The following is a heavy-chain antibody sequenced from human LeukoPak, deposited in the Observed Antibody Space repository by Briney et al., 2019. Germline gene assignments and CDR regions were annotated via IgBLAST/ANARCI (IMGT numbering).Heavy chain of an antibody. J-gene: IGHJ2*01. D-gene: IGHD2-2*01. Sequence: GGSLRLSCAASGFTFSSYWMSWVRQAPGKGLEWVANIKQDGSEKYYVDSVKGRFTISRDNAKNSLYLQMNSLRAEDTAVYYCAREDIVVVPAATYWYFDLWGRGTLVTVS. CDR2: IKQDGSEK. CDR1: GFTFSSYW. V-gene: IGHV3-7*01. CDR3: AREDIVVVPAATYWYFDL.